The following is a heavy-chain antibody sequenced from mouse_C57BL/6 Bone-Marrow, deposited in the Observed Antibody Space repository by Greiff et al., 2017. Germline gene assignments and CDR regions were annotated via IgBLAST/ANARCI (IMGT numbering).Heavy chain of an antibody. Sequence: EVQLVESGGGLVKPGGSLKLSCAASGFTFSSYAMSWVRQTPEKRLEWVATISDGGSYTYYPDNVKGRFTISRDNAKNNRYLQMSHLKSEDTAMYYCARALLRVGDYWGQGTTLTVSS. J-gene: IGHJ2*01. CDR3: ARALLRVGDY. CDR2: ISDGGSYT. V-gene: IGHV5-4*01. D-gene: IGHD1-1*01. CDR1: GFTFSSYA.